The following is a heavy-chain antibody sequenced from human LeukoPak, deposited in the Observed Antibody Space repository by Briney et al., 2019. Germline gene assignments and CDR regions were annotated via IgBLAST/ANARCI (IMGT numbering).Heavy chain of an antibody. V-gene: IGHV3-21*01. CDR2: ISSSSSYI. Sequence: GGSLRLSCAASGFTFSSYSMNWVRQAPGKGLEWVSSISSSSSYIYYADSVKGRFTISRDNAKNSLYLQMNSLRAEDTAVYYCARAYSSTWHSGDYWGQGTLVTVSS. D-gene: IGHD6-13*01. CDR1: GFTFSSYS. CDR3: ARAYSSTWHSGDY. J-gene: IGHJ4*02.